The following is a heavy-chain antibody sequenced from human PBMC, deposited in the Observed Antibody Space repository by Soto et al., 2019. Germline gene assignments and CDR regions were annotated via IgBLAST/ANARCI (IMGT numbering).Heavy chain of an antibody. D-gene: IGHD4-17*01. J-gene: IGHJ3*02. CDR2: ISGSGGST. CDR1: GFTFSSYA. Sequence: PGGSLRLSCAASGFTFSSYAMSWVRQAPGKGLEWVSAISGSGGSTYYADSVKGRFTISRDNSKNTLYLQMNSLRAEDTAVYYCAKVTTPGQDYEDAFDIWGQGTMVTVSS. V-gene: IGHV3-23*01. CDR3: AKVTTPGQDYEDAFDI.